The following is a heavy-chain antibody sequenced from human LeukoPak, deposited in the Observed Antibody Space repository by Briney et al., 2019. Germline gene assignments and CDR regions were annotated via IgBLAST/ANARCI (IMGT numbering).Heavy chain of an antibody. J-gene: IGHJ4*02. Sequence: GGSLRLSCAASGFTFSTYAMSWVRQAPGRGLEWVSGICGSGGCTYYADSVKGRFTISRDNSKNTLYLQMNSLRVEDTAVYYCASTPFYDYVWGSYRYRGLFDNWGQGTLVPVSS. CDR3: ASTPFYDYVWGSYRYRGLFDN. CDR2: ICGSGGCT. CDR1: GFTFSTYA. D-gene: IGHD3-16*02. V-gene: IGHV3-23*01.